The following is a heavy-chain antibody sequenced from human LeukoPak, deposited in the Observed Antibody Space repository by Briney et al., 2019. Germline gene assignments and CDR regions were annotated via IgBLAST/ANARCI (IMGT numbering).Heavy chain of an antibody. V-gene: IGHV1-18*01. CDR3: ARSRQGEYYYGSGPIDY. CDR1: GYTFTSYG. Sequence: VASVKVSCKASGYTFTSYGISWVRQAPGQGLEWMGWISAYNGNTNYAQKLQGRVTMTTDTSTSTAYMELRSLRSDDTAVYYCARSRQGEYYYGSGPIDYWGQGTLVTVSS. D-gene: IGHD3-10*01. J-gene: IGHJ4*02. CDR2: ISAYNGNT.